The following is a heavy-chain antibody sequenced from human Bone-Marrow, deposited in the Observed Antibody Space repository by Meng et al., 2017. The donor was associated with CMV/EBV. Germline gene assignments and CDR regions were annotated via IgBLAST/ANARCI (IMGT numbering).Heavy chain of an antibody. V-gene: IGHV3-9*01. CDR1: GFTFEDHA. J-gene: IGHJ4*02. D-gene: IGHD6-19*01. Sequence: GGSLRLSCAASGFTFEDHAMHWVRQAPGKGLEWVSGISYNSDNIHYADSVKGRFTISRDNAKNILYLQMDSLKAEDTALYYCAKDTDSSGWYVLFDLWGQGTGVTVSS. CDR2: ISYNSDNI. CDR3: AKDTDSSGWYVLFDL.